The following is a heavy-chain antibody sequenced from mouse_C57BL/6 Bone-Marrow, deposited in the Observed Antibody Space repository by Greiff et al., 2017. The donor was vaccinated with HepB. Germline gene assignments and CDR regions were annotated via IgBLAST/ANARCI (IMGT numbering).Heavy chain of an antibody. CDR1: GYTFTSYG. J-gene: IGHJ2*01. Sequence: QVQLKESGAELARPGASVKLSCKASGYTFTSYGISWVKQRTGQGLEWIGEIYPRSGNTYYNEKFKGKATLTADKSSSTAYMELRSLTSEDSAVYFCARESATVALGDYWGQVTTLTVSS. CDR3: ARESATVALGDY. V-gene: IGHV1-81*01. D-gene: IGHD1-1*01. CDR2: IYPRSGNT.